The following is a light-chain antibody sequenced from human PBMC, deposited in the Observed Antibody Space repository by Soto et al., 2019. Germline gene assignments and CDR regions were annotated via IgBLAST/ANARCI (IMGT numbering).Light chain of an antibody. CDR3: QQLNSYPLT. CDR2: AAS. V-gene: IGKV1-9*01. J-gene: IGKJ3*01. Sequence: DIQLTQSPSFLSASVGDRVTITCRASQGISSYLAWYQQKPGKAPKLLIYAASTLQSGVPSRFSGSGSGTEFTLTIRSLQPEDFATYYCQQLNSYPLTFGPGTKVDIQ. CDR1: QGISSY.